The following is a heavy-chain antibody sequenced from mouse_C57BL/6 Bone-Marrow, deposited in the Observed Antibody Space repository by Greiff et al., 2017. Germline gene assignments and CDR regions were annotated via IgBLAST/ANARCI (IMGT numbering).Heavy chain of an antibody. Sequence: EVQVVESGGDLVKPGGSLKLSCAASGFTFSGYDMSWVRQTPDKRLEWVATFSSGGGYTYYPDSVQGRFTISRDNAKNTLYLQLSSLKSEDTAMYYCARSYYAMDYWGQGTSVTVSS. J-gene: IGHJ4*01. V-gene: IGHV5-6*01. CDR1: GFTFSGYD. CDR3: ARSYYAMDY. CDR2: FSSGGGYT.